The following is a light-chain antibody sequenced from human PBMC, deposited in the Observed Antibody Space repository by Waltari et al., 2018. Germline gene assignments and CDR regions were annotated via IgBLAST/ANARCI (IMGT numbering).Light chain of an antibody. Sequence: EIVITQPPATPALSPGERATLPCRASQSVGDYLAWHQQKPGQAPRLLIYDASNRASGIPARFSGSGSGTDFTLTISSLEPEDFAVYYCQQRSNWPRYTFGQGTKLEIK. CDR2: DAS. V-gene: IGKV3-11*01. J-gene: IGKJ2*01. CDR1: QSVGDY. CDR3: QQRSNWPRYT.